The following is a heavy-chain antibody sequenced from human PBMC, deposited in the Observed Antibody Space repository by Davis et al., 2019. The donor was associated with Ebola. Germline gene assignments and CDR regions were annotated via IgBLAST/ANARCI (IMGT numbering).Heavy chain of an antibody. V-gene: IGHV3-23*01. CDR2: IRGSGTT. Sequence: GESLKISCVGSGFPFRDYVVNWVRRAPGEGLEWVAAIRGSGTTYYGDSVKGRFTISRDNSKNTLYLQMNSLRAEDTAVYYCANSYSGYGNYFDYWGQGTLVTVSS. CDR3: ANSYSGYGNYFDY. D-gene: IGHD5-12*01. CDR1: GFPFRDYV. J-gene: IGHJ4*02.